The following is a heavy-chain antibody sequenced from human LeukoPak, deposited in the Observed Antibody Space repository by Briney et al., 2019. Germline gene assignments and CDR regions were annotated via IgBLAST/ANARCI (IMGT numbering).Heavy chain of an antibody. D-gene: IGHD1-26*01. CDR3: ASTRGSGSYGEGWFDP. Sequence: PSETLSLTCAVYGGSFRGYYWSWIRQPPGKGLEWIGEINHSGSTNYNPSLKSRVTISVDTSKNQFSLKLSSVTAADTAVYYCASTRGSGSYGEGWFDPWGQGTLVTVSS. CDR2: INHSGST. CDR1: GGSFRGYY. J-gene: IGHJ5*02. V-gene: IGHV4-34*01.